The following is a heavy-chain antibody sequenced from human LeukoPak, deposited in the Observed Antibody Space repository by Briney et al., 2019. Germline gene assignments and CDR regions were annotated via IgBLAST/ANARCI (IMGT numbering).Heavy chain of an antibody. CDR2: INPSGGST. CDR3: ASNPELRQYYYYYMDV. V-gene: IGHV1-46*01. D-gene: IGHD1-26*01. J-gene: IGHJ6*03. CDR1: GYTFTSYY. Sequence: ASVKVSCKASGYTFTSYYMHWVRQAPGQGLEWMGIINPSGGSTSYAQKFQGRVTMTRDMSTSTVYMELSSLRSEDTAVYYCASNPELRQYYYYYMDVWGKGTTVTVSS.